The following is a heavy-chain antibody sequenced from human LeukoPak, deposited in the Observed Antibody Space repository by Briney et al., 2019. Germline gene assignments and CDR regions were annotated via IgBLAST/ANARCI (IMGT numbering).Heavy chain of an antibody. Sequence: SETLCLTCAVYGGSFSGYYWSWIRHPPGKGLEWIGEINHRGSTNYNPSLKSRVTISVDTSKNQFSLKLSSVTAADTAVYYCARGRKPYYYGSGSYPKDPYFDYWGQGTLVTVSS. J-gene: IGHJ4*02. CDR2: INHRGST. V-gene: IGHV4-34*01. D-gene: IGHD3-10*01. CDR1: GGSFSGYY. CDR3: ARGRKPYYYGSGSYPKDPYFDY.